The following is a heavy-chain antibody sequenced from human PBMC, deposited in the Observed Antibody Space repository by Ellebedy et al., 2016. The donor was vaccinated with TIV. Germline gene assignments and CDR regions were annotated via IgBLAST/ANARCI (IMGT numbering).Heavy chain of an antibody. Sequence: GESLKISCAASGFTFSSYGMHWVRQAPGKGLEWVAVIWYDGSNKYYADSVKGRFTISRDNSKNTLYLQMNSLRAEDTAVYYCAKDLSEWELPTVWGQGTLVTVSS. CDR3: AKDLSEWELPTV. D-gene: IGHD1-26*01. CDR2: IWYDGSNK. J-gene: IGHJ4*02. V-gene: IGHV3-30*02. CDR1: GFTFSSYG.